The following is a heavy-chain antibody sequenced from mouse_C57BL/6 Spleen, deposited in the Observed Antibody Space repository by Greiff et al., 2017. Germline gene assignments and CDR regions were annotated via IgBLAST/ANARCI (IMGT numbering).Heavy chain of an antibody. CDR2: ISSGSSTI. Sequence: EVQVVESGGGLVKPGGSLKLSCAASGFTFSDYGMHWVRQAPEKGLEWVAYISSGSSTIYYADTVKGRFTISRDNATNTLFLQMTSRRSEETAMDYCARSSTDGSSPAWFAYWGQGTLVTVSA. CDR3: ARSSTDGSSPAWFAY. D-gene: IGHD1-1*01. V-gene: IGHV5-17*01. J-gene: IGHJ3*01. CDR1: GFTFSDYG.